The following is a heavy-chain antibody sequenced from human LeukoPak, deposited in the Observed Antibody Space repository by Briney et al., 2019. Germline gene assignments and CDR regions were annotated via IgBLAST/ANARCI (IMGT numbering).Heavy chain of an antibody. CDR2: IIPIFGTT. Sequence: AASVKVSCKASGGTFSTYAITWVRQAPGQGLEWMGGIIPIFGTTNYAQKFQGRVTITADESTFTVYMDLSSLRSEDTAVYYGARYYYDSSGMDAFDIWGQGTMVTVSS. V-gene: IGHV1-69*13. CDR1: GGTFSTYA. J-gene: IGHJ3*02. D-gene: IGHD3-22*01. CDR3: ARYYYDSSGMDAFDI.